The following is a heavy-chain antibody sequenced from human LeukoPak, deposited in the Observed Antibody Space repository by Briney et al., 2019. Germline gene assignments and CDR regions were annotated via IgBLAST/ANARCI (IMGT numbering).Heavy chain of an antibody. CDR3: ARERSQWGLWLM. Sequence: ASVKVSCTASGYTFTSYAMHWVRQAPGQRLEWMGWINAGNGNTKYSQKFQGRVTITRDTSASTAYMELSSLRSEDTAVYYCARERSQWGLWLMWGQGTLVTVSS. CDR2: INAGNGNT. J-gene: IGHJ4*02. V-gene: IGHV1-3*01. D-gene: IGHD5-18*01. CDR1: GYTFTSYA.